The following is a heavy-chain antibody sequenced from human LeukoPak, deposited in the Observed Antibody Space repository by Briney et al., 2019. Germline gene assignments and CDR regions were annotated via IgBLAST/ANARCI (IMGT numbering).Heavy chain of an antibody. CDR2: INPNSGGT. Sequence: ASVTVSFTASGYTFTGYYMHWVRQAPGQGLEWMGWINPNSGGTNYSQKFQGRVTMTRDTSISTAYMELSRLRSDDTAVYYCSRVSWSSYWFDPGGQGTLVTVS. V-gene: IGHV1-2*02. J-gene: IGHJ5*02. CDR3: SRVSWSSYWFDP. CDR1: GYTFTGYY. D-gene: IGHD2-8*02.